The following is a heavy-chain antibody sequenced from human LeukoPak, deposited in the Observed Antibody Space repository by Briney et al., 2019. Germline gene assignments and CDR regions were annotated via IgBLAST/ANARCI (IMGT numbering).Heavy chain of an antibody. V-gene: IGHV3-23*01. CDR2: ISSGDTT. J-gene: IGHJ4*02. CDR1: GFPFDIYA. Sequence: GGFLRLSCTASGFPFDIYAMNWVRQAPGKGLEWVSSISSGDTTYYADSVKGRFTISRDNSKNAHFLELNSLRAEDTAVYYCAKTMHGNSWYSYYDYSGQGALVTVSS. D-gene: IGHD2-15*01. CDR3: AKTMHGNSWYSYYDY.